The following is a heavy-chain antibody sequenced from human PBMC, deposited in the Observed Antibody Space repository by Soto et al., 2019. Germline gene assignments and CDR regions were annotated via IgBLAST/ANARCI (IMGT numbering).Heavy chain of an antibody. D-gene: IGHD3-9*01. Sequence: PGGSLRLSCAASGFTFSSYEMNWVRQAPGKGLEWVSYISSSGGTIYYADSVKGRFTISRDNAKNSLFLQMNSLRAEDTAVYYCAREARGYDILTGYPSRYGLDVWGQGTTVTVS. CDR3: AREARGYDILTGYPSRYGLDV. CDR2: ISSSGGTI. V-gene: IGHV3-48*03. CDR1: GFTFSSYE. J-gene: IGHJ6*02.